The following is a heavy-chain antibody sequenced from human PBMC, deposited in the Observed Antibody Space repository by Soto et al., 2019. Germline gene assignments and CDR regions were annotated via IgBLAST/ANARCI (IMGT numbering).Heavy chain of an antibody. CDR1: GGSIAGYY. J-gene: IGHJ4*02. CDR3: ARCMSIKTVTNGEFFDY. D-gene: IGHD4-17*01. CDR2: IYSSGSSS. V-gene: IGHV4-59*01. Sequence: SETLSLTCTVSGGSIAGYYLSWIRQTPRKGLEWIGYIYSSGSSSSYNPSLRGRVTISVDKSKNQFSLELTSVTAADTAVYYCARCMSIKTVTNGEFFDYWGQGTLVTVYS.